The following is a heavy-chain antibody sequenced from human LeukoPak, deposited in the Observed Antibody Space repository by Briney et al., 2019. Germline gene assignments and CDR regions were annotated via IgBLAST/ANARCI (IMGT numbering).Heavy chain of an antibody. D-gene: IGHD3-22*01. Sequence: PSETLSLTCTVSGGSVSSGSYYWSWIRQPPGKGLEWIGYIYYSGSTNYNPSLKSRVTISVDTSKNQFSLKLSSVTAADTAVYYCARVRYYDSSGYYSDNWYFDLWGRGTLVTVSS. V-gene: IGHV4-61*01. J-gene: IGHJ2*01. CDR2: IYYSGST. CDR1: GGSVSSGSYY. CDR3: ARVRYYDSSGYYSDNWYFDL.